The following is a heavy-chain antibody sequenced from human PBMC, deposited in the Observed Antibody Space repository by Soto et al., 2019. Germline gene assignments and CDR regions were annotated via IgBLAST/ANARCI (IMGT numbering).Heavy chain of an antibody. CDR1: GYTFTDFY. D-gene: IGHD3-22*01. Sequence: ASVKVSCKASGYTFTDFYMHWVRQAPGQGLEWMGWINPNSGGTKYAQKLRGRVTMTRDTSISTAYMELSSLTSDDTAVYYCTKAVVVVSNWFDSWGQGTLVTVSS. J-gene: IGHJ5*01. CDR2: INPNSGGT. CDR3: TKAVVVVSNWFDS. V-gene: IGHV1-2*02.